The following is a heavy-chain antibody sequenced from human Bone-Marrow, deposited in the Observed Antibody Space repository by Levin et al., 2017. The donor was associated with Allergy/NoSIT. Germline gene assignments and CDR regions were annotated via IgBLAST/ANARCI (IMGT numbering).Heavy chain of an antibody. CDR1: GFTFDDFA. Sequence: GGSLRLSCAASGFTFDDFATHWVRQAPGKGLEWVSGINWSGDNIEYADSVKGRFTISRDNAKNSLYLQMNSLTPEDTALYYCARVAADGADDDFWGQGTQVTVSS. V-gene: IGHV3-9*01. CDR2: INWSGDNI. J-gene: IGHJ4*02. D-gene: IGHD3/OR15-3a*01. CDR3: ARVAADGADDDF.